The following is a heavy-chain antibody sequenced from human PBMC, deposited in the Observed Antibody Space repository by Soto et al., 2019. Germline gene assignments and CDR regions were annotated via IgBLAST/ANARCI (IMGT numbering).Heavy chain of an antibody. CDR1: GLTVSHNF. CDR3: ARAPTVTSNFDC. CDR2: IYADGTT. D-gene: IGHD4-17*01. J-gene: IGHJ4*02. Sequence: EVQLVESGGGLVQPGGCLRLSCAASGLTVSHNFLSWVRQAPGQGLEWVSIIYADGTTRYADSVKGRFTISTDNSKNTVYLQMSSLSAEDTAMYYCARAPTVTSNFDCWGQGTLVTVSS. V-gene: IGHV3-66*01.